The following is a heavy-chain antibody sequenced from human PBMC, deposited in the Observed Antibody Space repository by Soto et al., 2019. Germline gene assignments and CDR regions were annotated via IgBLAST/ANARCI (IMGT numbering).Heavy chain of an antibody. D-gene: IGHD6-6*01. J-gene: IGHJ4*02. Sequence: GASVKVSCKASGGTFSSYAISWVRQAPGQGLEWVGGIIPIFGTANYAQKFQGRVTITADESTSTAYMELSSLRSEDTAVYYCARDMGYSSSHPSYFDYWGQGTLVTVSS. CDR2: IIPIFGTA. V-gene: IGHV1-69*13. CDR1: GGTFSSYA. CDR3: ARDMGYSSSHPSYFDY.